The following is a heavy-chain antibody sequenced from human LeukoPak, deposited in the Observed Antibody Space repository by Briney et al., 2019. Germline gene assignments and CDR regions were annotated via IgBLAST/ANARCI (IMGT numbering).Heavy chain of an antibody. CDR2: ISISSIYI. J-gene: IGHJ5*02. D-gene: IGHD6-19*01. V-gene: IGHV3-21*01. CDR1: GFTFSNYG. Sequence: GGSLRLSCAASGFTFSNYGMHWVRQAPGKGLEWVSSISISSIYIYYADSVKGRFTISRDNAKNSLYLQMNSLRAEDTAVYYCARAAGYSSGWTLNPWGQGTLVTVSS. CDR3: ARAAGYSSGWTLNP.